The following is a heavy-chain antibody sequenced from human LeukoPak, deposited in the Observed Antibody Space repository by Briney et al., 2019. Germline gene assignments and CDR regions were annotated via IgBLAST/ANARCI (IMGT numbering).Heavy chain of an antibody. CDR3: ASEGIAVADLFDY. Sequence: PSETLSLTCAVSGGSISSSNWWSWVRQPPGKGLEWIGEIYHSGSTNYNPPLKSRVTISVDKSKNQFSLKLSSVTAADTAVYYCASEGIAVADLFDYWGQGTLVTVSS. CDR2: IYHSGST. J-gene: IGHJ4*02. V-gene: IGHV4-4*02. D-gene: IGHD6-19*01. CDR1: GGSISSSNW.